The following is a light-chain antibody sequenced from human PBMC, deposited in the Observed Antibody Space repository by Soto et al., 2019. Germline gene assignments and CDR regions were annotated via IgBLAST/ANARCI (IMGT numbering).Light chain of an antibody. CDR1: SSDVGAYNY. J-gene: IGLJ2*01. CDR2: EVS. Sequence: QSAPTQPPSASGSPGQSATISCTGTSSDVGAYNYVSWYQQYPGKAPKLIIYEVSKRPSGVPNRFSGSKSGNTASLTVSGLQPEAEADYYCSSYAGSSTWLFGGWTKFTVL. V-gene: IGLV2-8*01. CDR3: SSYAGSSTWL.